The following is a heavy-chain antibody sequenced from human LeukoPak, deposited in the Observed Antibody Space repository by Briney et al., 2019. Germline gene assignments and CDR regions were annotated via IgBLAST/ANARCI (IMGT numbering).Heavy chain of an antibody. D-gene: IGHD2-2*02. Sequence: PSETLSLTCAVSGGSISSGGYSWSWIRQPPGKGLEWIGYIYHSGSTYYNPSLKSRVTISVDTSKNQFSLKLSSVTAADTAVYYCATYNVAYCSSTSCYTDYFDYWGQGTLVTVSS. CDR1: GGSISSGGYS. J-gene: IGHJ4*02. V-gene: IGHV4-30-2*01. CDR3: ATYNVAYCSSTSCYTDYFDY. CDR2: IYHSGST.